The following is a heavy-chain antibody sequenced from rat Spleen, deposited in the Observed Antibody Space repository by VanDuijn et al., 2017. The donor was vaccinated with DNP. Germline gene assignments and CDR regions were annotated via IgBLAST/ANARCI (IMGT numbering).Heavy chain of an antibody. CDR1: GFTFSDYY. Sequence: EVQLVESGGGLVQPGRSMKLSCAASGFTFSDYYVAWVRQAPKKGLEWVASINYEGSRTYYGDSVKGRFTISRDNAKSTLYLQMNSLRSEDTATYYCARRAYLYYGFSCYFDYWGQGVMVTVSS. V-gene: IGHV5-22*01. CDR2: INYEGSRT. CDR3: ARRAYLYYGFSCYFDY. D-gene: IGHD1-6*01. J-gene: IGHJ2*01.